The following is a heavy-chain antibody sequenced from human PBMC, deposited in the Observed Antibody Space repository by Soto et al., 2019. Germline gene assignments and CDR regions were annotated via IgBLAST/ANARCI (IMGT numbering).Heavy chain of an antibody. CDR2: INAGNGNT. V-gene: IGHV1-3*01. CDR3: ARGYCSSTSCYKRRLKY. CDR1: GYTFTSYA. Sequence: GASVKVSCKASGYTFTSYAMHWVRQAPGQRLEWMGWINAGNGNTKYSQKFQGRVTITRDTSASTAYMELSSLRSEDTAVYYCARGYCSSTSCYKRRLKYWGQGTLVTVSS. J-gene: IGHJ4*02. D-gene: IGHD2-2*02.